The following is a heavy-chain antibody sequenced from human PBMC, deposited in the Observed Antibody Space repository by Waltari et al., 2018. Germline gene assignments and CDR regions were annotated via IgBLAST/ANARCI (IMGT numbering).Heavy chain of an antibody. CDR3: AKDSSGWYEYFQH. J-gene: IGHJ1*01. V-gene: IGHV3-23*01. CDR1: GFTCSSYA. Sequence: EVQLLESGGGVVQPGGSLRLSCAASGFTCSSYAMSWVRQAPGKGLEWVSAISGSGGSTYYADSVKGRFTISRDNSKNTLYLQMNSLRAEDTAVYYCAKDSSGWYEYFQHWGQGTLVTVSS. D-gene: IGHD6-19*01. CDR2: ISGSGGST.